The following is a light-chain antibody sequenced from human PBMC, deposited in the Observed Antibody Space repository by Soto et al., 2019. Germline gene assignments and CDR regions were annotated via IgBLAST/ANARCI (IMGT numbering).Light chain of an antibody. CDR2: DNN. CDR3: QSYDYSLSGRV. CDR1: NSKIGAGYD. V-gene: IGLV1-40*01. J-gene: IGLJ1*01. Sequence: QPVLTRPPPGFRAPGRKVPISLTGGNSKIGAGYDVHWYQQLPGTAPKLLIYDNNKRPSGVPDRFSGSKSGTSASLAITGLQAEDEADYYCQSYDYSLSGRVFRTGTKVTV.